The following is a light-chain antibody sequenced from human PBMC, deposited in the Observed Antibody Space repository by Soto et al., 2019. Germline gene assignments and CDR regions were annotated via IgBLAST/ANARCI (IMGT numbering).Light chain of an antibody. CDR1: QAISTY. J-gene: IGKJ4*01. CDR2: SAS. Sequence: DIHLTQSPSSLSASVGDRVTITCRATQAISTYLAWYQQKPGKAPNLLIHSASTLRGGVSSRFGGSGSGTEFTLTISSLQPEDLATYYCQQGNTYPLTFGGGTKVELK. V-gene: IGKV1-9*01. CDR3: QQGNTYPLT.